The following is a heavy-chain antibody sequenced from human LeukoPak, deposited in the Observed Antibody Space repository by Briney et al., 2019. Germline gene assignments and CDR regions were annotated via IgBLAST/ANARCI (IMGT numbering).Heavy chain of an antibody. Sequence: SETLSLTCAVYGDSFSGYFWSWVRQPPGKGLEWIGYIYYSGSTNYNPSLKSRVTISVDTSKNQFSLKLSSVTAADTAVYYCASWGQQLYYFDYWGQGTLVTVSS. D-gene: IGHD3-16*01. CDR2: IYYSGST. CDR1: GDSFSGYF. J-gene: IGHJ4*02. CDR3: ASWGQQLYYFDY. V-gene: IGHV4-59*01.